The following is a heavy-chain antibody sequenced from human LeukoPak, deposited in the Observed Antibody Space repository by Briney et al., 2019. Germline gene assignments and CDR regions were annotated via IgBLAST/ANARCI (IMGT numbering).Heavy chain of an antibody. V-gene: IGHV1-2*02. CDR1: GYTFTGYY. CDR2: INPNSGGT. J-gene: IGHJ6*03. Sequence: ASVKVSCKASGYTFTGYYMHWVRQAPGQGLEWMGWINPNSGGTNYAQKFQGRVTMTRDTSISTAYMELSRLRSDDTAVYYCARRFLEWLLPREYYYYYMDVWGKGTTVTVSS. D-gene: IGHD3-3*01. CDR3: ARRFLEWLLPREYYYYYMDV.